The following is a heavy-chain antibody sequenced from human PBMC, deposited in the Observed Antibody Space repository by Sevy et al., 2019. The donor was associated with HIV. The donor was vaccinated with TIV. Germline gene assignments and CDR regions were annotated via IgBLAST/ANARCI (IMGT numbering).Heavy chain of an antibody. D-gene: IGHD3-10*01. J-gene: IGHJ6*03. CDR1: GGSFSGYY. CDR2: INHSGST. V-gene: IGHV4-34*01. Sequence: SETLSLTCAVYGGSFSGYYWSWIRQPPGKGLEWIGEINHSGSTNYNPSLKSRVTISVDTSKNQFSLKLSSVTAADTAVYYCASQGWFGEPYYYYYMDVWGKATTVTVSS. CDR3: ASQGWFGEPYYYYYMDV.